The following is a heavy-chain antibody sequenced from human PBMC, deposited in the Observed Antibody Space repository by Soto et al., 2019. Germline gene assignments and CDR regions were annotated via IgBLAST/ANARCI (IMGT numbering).Heavy chain of an antibody. CDR2: IIHSEST. Sequence: PSETQSLTCAVYGGSFSAYYWSWVRQPPGKGLEWIGEIIHSESTKYNPSLKSRVTISVDTSKNQFSLKLSSVTAADTAVYYCARRSCNDLCWRYFDFWGQGGLVTVSS. D-gene: IGHD2-15*01. CDR3: ARRSCNDLCWRYFDF. J-gene: IGHJ4*02. CDR1: GGSFSAYY. V-gene: IGHV4-34*12.